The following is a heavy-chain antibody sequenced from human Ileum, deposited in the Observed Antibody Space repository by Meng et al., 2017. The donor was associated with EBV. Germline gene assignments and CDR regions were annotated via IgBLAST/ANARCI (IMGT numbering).Heavy chain of an antibody. CDR1: GGSGSSGNNY. V-gene: IGHV4-30-4*01. CDR2: IYYSGRT. D-gene: IGHD2-2*02. CDR3: ARVNGDCFSTICYKGWFDP. Sequence: VEPQASGPVLVTPSPTLSLTCTVAGGSGSSGNNYWIWIRQPPGKGLEWIGYIYYSGRTYYNPSLESRVTMSVDTSKNQFSLNLNSVTAADTAVYYCARVNGDCFSTICYKGWFDPWGQGTLVTVSS. J-gene: IGHJ5*02.